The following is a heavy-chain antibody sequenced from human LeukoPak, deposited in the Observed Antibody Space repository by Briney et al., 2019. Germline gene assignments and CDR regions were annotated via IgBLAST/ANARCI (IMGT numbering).Heavy chain of an antibody. CDR1: GGSISSGGYS. Sequence: SQTLSLTCAVSGGSISSGGYSWSWIRQPPGTGLEWIGYICHSGSTYYNPSPKSRVTISVDRSKNQFSLKLSSVTAADTAVYYCARGGSSVQDFDYWGQGTLVTVSS. J-gene: IGHJ4*02. V-gene: IGHV4-30-2*01. CDR2: ICHSGST. D-gene: IGHD1-26*01. CDR3: ARGGSSVQDFDY.